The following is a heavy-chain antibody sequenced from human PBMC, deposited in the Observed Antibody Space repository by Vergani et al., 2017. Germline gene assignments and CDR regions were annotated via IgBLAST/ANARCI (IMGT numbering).Heavy chain of an antibody. CDR3: ARNPYCGGDCYSDAFDI. CDR2: IYYSGST. CDR1: GGSISSYY. Sequence: QVQLQESGPGLVKPSETLSLTCTVSGGSISSYYWSGIRQPPGKGLKWIGYIYYSGSTNYNPSLKSRVTISVDTSKNQFSLKLSSVTAADTAVYYCARNPYCGGDCYSDAFDIWGQGTMVTVYS. V-gene: IGHV4-59*01. J-gene: IGHJ3*02. D-gene: IGHD2-21*02.